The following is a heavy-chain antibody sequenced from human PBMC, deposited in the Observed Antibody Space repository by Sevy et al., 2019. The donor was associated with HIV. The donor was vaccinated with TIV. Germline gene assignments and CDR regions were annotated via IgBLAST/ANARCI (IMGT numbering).Heavy chain of an antibody. CDR1: GFTFSNYA. Sequence: GGSLRLSCAASGFTFSNYALNWVRQVPGKGLEWVSTISGSGFNTYYGDSVKGRFTISRDNSKNTLYLQMSSLSPEDTALYYCAKDGFDGSGYYPEGAFDIWSKGTKVTVSS. V-gene: IGHV3-23*01. D-gene: IGHD3-22*01. J-gene: IGHJ3*02. CDR3: AKDGFDGSGYYPEGAFDI. CDR2: ISGSGFNT.